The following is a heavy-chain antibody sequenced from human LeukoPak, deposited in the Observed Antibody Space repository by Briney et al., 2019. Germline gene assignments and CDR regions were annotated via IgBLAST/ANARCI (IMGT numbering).Heavy chain of an antibody. CDR2: ISYDGNQI. V-gene: IGHV3-30-3*01. CDR3: ARGEGIGNLDY. CDR1: GFPFSSFA. J-gene: IGHJ4*02. Sequence: GGSLRLSCAASGFPFSSFAMHWVRQAPDKGLEWMAMISYDGNQIHYGDSVKGRFTISRDNSKNTVSLQLNSLRPEDTAVYFCARGEGIGNLDYWGQGSLVTVSS. D-gene: IGHD3-10*01.